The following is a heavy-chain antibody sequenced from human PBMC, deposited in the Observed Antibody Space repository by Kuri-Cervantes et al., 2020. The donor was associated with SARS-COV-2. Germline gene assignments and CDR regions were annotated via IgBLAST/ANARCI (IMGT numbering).Heavy chain of an antibody. CDR1: GGSFSDYS. CDR3: ARDQGNYYDSSGYYEVFEYYGMDV. V-gene: IGHV4-34*01. Sequence: SQTLSLTCAVYGGSFSDYSWTWIRQPPGKGLEWIGEINHSGSTNYNPSLKSRVTISVDTSKNQFSLKLSSVTAADTAVYYCARDQGNYYDSSGYYEVFEYYGMDVWGQGTTVTVSS. D-gene: IGHD3-22*01. J-gene: IGHJ6*02. CDR2: INHSGST.